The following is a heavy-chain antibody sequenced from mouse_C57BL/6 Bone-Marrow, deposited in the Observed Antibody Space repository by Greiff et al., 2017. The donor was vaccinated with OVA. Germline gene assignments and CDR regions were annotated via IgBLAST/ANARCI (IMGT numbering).Heavy chain of an antibody. J-gene: IGHJ1*03. CDR2: IYPRSGNT. Sequence: VQLQQSGAELARPGASVKLSCKASGYTFTSYGISWVKQRTGQGLEWIGEIYPRSGNTYYNEKFKGKAKLTADKSSSTAYMELRSLTSEDSAVYFCARGDYSDWYFDVWGTGTTVTVSS. D-gene: IGHD1-1*01. CDR3: ARGDYSDWYFDV. CDR1: GYTFTSYG. V-gene: IGHV1-81*01.